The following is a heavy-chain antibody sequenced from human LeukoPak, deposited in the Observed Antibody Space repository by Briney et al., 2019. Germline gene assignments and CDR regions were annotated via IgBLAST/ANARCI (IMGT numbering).Heavy chain of an antibody. Sequence: GGSLRLSCAASGFTVSSNYMSWVRQAPGKGLEWVANINEDGSEKYYADSVEGRFTISRDNAKNSLDLQMSSLRADDTALYYCARSKIDYWGQGTLVTVSS. J-gene: IGHJ4*02. CDR3: ARSKIDY. CDR1: GFTVSSNY. D-gene: IGHD4-11*01. V-gene: IGHV3-7*01. CDR2: INEDGSEK.